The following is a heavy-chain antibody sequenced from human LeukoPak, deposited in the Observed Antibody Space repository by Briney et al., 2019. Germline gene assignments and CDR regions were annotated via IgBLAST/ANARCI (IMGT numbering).Heavy chain of an antibody. Sequence: GGSLRLSCAASGFTFSSYGMRWVRQAPGKGLEWVSSISTSSSYIYYADSVKGRFTISRDNAKNSLYLQMNSLRAEDTAVYYCASTRGGYPYWGQGTLVTISS. D-gene: IGHD3-10*01. CDR1: GFTFSSYG. V-gene: IGHV3-21*01. CDR2: ISTSSSYI. CDR3: ASTRGGYPY. J-gene: IGHJ4*02.